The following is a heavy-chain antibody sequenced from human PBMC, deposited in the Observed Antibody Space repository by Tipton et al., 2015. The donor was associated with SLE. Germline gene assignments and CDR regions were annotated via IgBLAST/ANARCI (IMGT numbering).Heavy chain of an antibody. J-gene: IGHJ6*02. CDR3: ARDSSYALDV. Sequence: SLRLSCAASGFTFGSYAMSWVRQVPGKGLEWVASISDSSSNTYYADSLKGRFTISRDNAKNSLYLQIDSLRVEDTAVYFCARDSSYALDVWGQGTTVIVSS. D-gene: IGHD6-6*01. V-gene: IGHV3-21*03. CDR1: GFTFGSYA. CDR2: ISDSSSNT.